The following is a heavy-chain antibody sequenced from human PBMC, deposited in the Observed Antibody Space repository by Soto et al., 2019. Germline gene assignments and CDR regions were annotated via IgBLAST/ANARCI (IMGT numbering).Heavy chain of an antibody. CDR2: IIPIFGTA. Sequence: VKVSCKASGGTFSSYAISWVRQAPGQGPEWMGGIIPIFGTANYAQKFQGRVTITADKSTSSAYMELSSLRSEDTDVYYCEREKIVHGHDAFDIWGPGTMLTVSS. V-gene: IGHV1-69*06. CDR1: GGTFSSYA. D-gene: IGHD3-22*01. CDR3: EREKIVHGHDAFDI. J-gene: IGHJ3*02.